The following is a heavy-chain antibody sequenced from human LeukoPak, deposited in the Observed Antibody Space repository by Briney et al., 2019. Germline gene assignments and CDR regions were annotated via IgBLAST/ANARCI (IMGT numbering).Heavy chain of an antibody. CDR2: INAGNGKT. D-gene: IGHD3-9*01. CDR1: GYTFTNYA. CDR3: ARGYYDLLTGHVITYYFDY. Sequence: ASVKVSCKASGYTFTNYAVHWVRQAPGQRLEWMGWINAGNGKTNYSQKFQVRVTLTRDTSASTVYMELSSLRSEDTAVYYCARGYYDLLTGHVITYYFDYWGQGTLVTVSS. J-gene: IGHJ4*02. V-gene: IGHV1-3*01.